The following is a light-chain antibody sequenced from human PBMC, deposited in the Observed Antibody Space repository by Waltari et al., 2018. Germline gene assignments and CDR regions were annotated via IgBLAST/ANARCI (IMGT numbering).Light chain of an antibody. J-gene: IGLJ2*01. V-gene: IGLV2-14*01. CDR3: SSQSSNDVVL. CDR2: DGS. Sequence: QSALTQPASVSGSPGQSVTIFCAGTSNDVGGYNSVSWYQETPGQAPRVIIYDGSDRPSGVSDRFSGSKSGNTASLTISGLQAEDEADYYCSSQSSNDVVLFGGGTKLTVL. CDR1: SNDVGGYNS.